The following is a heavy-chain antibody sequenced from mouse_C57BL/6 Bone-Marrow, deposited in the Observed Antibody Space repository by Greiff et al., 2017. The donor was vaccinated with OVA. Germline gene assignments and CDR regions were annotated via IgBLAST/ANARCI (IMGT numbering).Heavy chain of an antibody. V-gene: IGHV1-15*01. D-gene: IGHD2-5*01. CDR1: GYTFTDYE. J-gene: IGHJ2*01. Sequence: VKLVESGAELVRPGASVTLSCKASGYTFTDYEMHWVKQTPVHGLEWIGAIDPETGGTAYNQKFKGKAILTADKSSSTAYMELRSLTSEDSAVYYCIYYSNSFDYWGQGTTLTVSS. CDR2: IDPETGGT. CDR3: IYYSNSFDY.